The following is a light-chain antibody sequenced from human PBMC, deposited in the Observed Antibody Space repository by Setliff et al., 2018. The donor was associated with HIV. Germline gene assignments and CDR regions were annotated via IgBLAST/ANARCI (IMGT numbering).Light chain of an antibody. CDR1: NIGSKS. V-gene: IGLV3-21*04. Sequence: SYELTQPPSVSVAPGKTARITCGGNNIGSKSVHWYQQKPGQAPVLVIYYDIDRPSGIPERFSGSNSGNTATLTISRVEAGDEADYYCQVWDSSSDHPYVFGTGTKV. CDR3: QVWDSSSDHPYV. J-gene: IGLJ1*01. CDR2: YDI.